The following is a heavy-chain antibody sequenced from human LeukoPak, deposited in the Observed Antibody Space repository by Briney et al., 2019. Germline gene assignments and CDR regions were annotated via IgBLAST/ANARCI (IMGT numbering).Heavy chain of an antibody. D-gene: IGHD2-8*01. CDR2: INQDGSEK. Sequence: PGGSLRLSCTASGFTFGDYAMSWVRQAPGERPEWVADINQDGSEKYCVDSVKGRFTISRDNAKNSLYLQMNSLRAEDTAVYYCVPSNGNLYDSWGQGTLVTVSS. V-gene: IGHV3-7*05. CDR1: GFTFGDYA. J-gene: IGHJ4*02. CDR3: VPSNGNLYDS.